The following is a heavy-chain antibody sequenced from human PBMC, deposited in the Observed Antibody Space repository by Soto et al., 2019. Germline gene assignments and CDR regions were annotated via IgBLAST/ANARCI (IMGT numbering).Heavy chain of an antibody. CDR3: ARQPIAAAGIPY. V-gene: IGHV4-39*01. CDR2: IYYSGST. CDR1: GGSISSSSYY. Sequence: QLQLQESGPGLVKPSETLSLTCTVSGGSISSSSYYWGWIRQPPGKGLEWIGSIYYSGSTYYNPSLKSRVTISVDTSKNQFSLKLSSVTAADTAVYYCARQPIAAAGIPYWGQGTLVTVSS. D-gene: IGHD6-13*01. J-gene: IGHJ4*02.